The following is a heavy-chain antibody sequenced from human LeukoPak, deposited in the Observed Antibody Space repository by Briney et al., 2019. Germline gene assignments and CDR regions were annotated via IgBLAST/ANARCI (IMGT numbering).Heavy chain of an antibody. D-gene: IGHD2-2*01. V-gene: IGHV5-51*01. CDR1: GSSFTSYW. Sequence: PGASLKISCKGSGSSFTSYWIGWVRQMPGKGLEWMGIIYPGDSDTRYSPSFQGQVTISADKSISTAYLQWSSLKASDTAMYYCARWEVPAAKAYFDYWGQGTLVTVSS. J-gene: IGHJ4*02. CDR2: IYPGDSDT. CDR3: ARWEVPAAKAYFDY.